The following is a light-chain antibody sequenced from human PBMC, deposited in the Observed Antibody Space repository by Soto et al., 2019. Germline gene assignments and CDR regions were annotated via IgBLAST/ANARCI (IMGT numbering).Light chain of an antibody. Sequence: QSVLTQPASVSGSPGQSITISCTGTSSDVGDYNYVSWYQQHPGKAPKLMIYEVSYRPSGVSNRFSGSKSGNTASLTISGLQAEDEGDYYCSSYTTNSTPFVFGTGTKVTVL. J-gene: IGLJ1*01. CDR2: EVS. CDR3: SSYTTNSTPFV. V-gene: IGLV2-14*01. CDR1: SSDVGDYNY.